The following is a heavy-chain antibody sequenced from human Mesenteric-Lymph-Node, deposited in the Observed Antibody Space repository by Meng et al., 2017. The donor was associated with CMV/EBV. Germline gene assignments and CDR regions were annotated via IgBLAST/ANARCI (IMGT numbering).Heavy chain of an antibody. CDR2: INTKTAAP. CDR1: GYTFTSYA. Sequence: KVSCKASGYTFTSYAVTSVRHAPGQGLELMGWINTKTAAPTYAQCFTGRFVFSLDTSVTTAYLQITSLKAEDTAVYYCARSSGYSEYWGQGTLVTVSS. J-gene: IGHJ4*02. V-gene: IGHV7-4-1*02. D-gene: IGHD3-22*01. CDR3: ARSSGYSEY.